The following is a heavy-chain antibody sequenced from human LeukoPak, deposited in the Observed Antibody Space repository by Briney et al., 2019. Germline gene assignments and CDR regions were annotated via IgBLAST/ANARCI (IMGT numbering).Heavy chain of an antibody. V-gene: IGHV3-7*05. Sequence: GGSLRLSCAASGFSFSINWMSWVRQAPGKGLEWVANIEQDGSEKYYVESVKGRFTISRDNAKNSVYLQMNSLRAEDTGVYYCARVTRDGYKTYYFDSWGQGTLVTVSS. CDR2: IEQDGSEK. D-gene: IGHD5-24*01. CDR1: GFSFSINW. J-gene: IGHJ4*02. CDR3: ARVTRDGYKTYYFDS.